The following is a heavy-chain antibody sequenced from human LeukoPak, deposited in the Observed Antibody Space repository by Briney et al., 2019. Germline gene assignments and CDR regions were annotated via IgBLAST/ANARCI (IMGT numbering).Heavy chain of an antibody. CDR1: GYTFTGYY. Sequence: ASVKVSCKASGYTFTGYYMHWVRQAPGQALEWMGWINPNSGGTNYAQKFQGRVTMTRDTSISTAYMELSRLRSDDTAVSYCAWGGNIYSPQLDYWGQGTLVSVSS. J-gene: IGHJ4*02. CDR2: INPNSGGT. D-gene: IGHD5-12*01. V-gene: IGHV1-2*02. CDR3: AWGGNIYSPQLDY.